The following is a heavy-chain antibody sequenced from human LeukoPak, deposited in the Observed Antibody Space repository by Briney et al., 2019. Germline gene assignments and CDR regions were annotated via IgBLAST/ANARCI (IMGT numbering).Heavy chain of an antibody. D-gene: IGHD2-15*01. CDR3: ARGRGYYASGGSFYQGFDP. J-gene: IGHJ5*02. V-gene: IGHV3-13*04. CDR2: IGTTGDT. CDR1: GFTFSTYD. Sequence: GGSLRLSCAASGFTFSTYDMHWVRQVTGQGLEWVSSIGTTGDTFYPGSVKGRFTISRENAKNSLYLQMNSLRAGDTAVYYCARGRGYYASGGSFYQGFDPWGQGTLVTVSS.